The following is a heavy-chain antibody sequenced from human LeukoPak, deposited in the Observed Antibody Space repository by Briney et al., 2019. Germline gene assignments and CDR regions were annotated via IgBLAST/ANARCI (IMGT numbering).Heavy chain of an antibody. CDR2: ISGSGDST. Sequence: GGSLRLSCVGSGFTLRSYVMNWVRQTPGKGLGWVSGISGSGDSTFYADSVKGRFSISRDNAKNSLYLQMNSLRAEDTAVYYCAELGITMIGGVWGKGTTVTISS. CDR3: AELGITMIGGV. D-gene: IGHD3-10*02. J-gene: IGHJ6*04. CDR1: GFTLRSYV. V-gene: IGHV3-23*01.